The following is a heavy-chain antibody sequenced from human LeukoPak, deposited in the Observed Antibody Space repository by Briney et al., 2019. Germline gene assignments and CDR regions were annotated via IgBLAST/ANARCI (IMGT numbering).Heavy chain of an antibody. D-gene: IGHD2-21*02. V-gene: IGHV3-23*01. J-gene: IGHJ4*02. CDR1: GFTFSSYA. CDR3: AKLAYCGGDCYSEPYFDY. Sequence: PGGSLRLSCAASGFTFSSYAMSWVRQAPGKGLEWVSAISGSGGSTYYADSVKGRFTISRDNSKNTLYLQMNSLRAEDTAVYYCAKLAYCGGDCYSEPYFDYWGQGTLVTVSS. CDR2: ISGSGGST.